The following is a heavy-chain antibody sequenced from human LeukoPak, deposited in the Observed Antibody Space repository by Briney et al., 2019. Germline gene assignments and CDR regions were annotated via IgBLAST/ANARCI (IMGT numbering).Heavy chain of an antibody. V-gene: IGHV3-30-3*01. CDR2: ISYDGNKK. J-gene: IGHJ3*02. Sequence: GGSLRLSCTASGFTFSNFVMHWVRQPPGKGLQWVTEISYDGNKKTYVDSVKGRFTISRDNSKNTPYLQMNSLRDEDTAVYYCARGAQKILSFGEYPSDAFDIWGQGTMVSVSS. D-gene: IGHD3-10*01. CDR1: GFTFSNFV. CDR3: ARGAQKILSFGEYPSDAFDI.